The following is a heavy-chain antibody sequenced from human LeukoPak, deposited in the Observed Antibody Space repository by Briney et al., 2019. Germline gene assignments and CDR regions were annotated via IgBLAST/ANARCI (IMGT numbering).Heavy chain of an antibody. V-gene: IGHV4-28*01. CDR2: IYYSGST. D-gene: IGHD4-23*01. CDR3: ARFYGGNSGMLPRATFDI. J-gene: IGHJ3*02. Sequence: PSETLSLTCRVSGYSISSSNWWGWIRQHPGKGLEWIGYIYYSGSTYYNPSLRSRVTISVDMSKNQFSLKLNSVTAADTAVYYCARFYGGNSGMLPRATFDIWGQGTMVTVSS. CDR1: GYSISSSNW.